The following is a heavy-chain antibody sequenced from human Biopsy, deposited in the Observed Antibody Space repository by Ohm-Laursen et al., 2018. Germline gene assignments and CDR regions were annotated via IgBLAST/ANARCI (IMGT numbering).Heavy chain of an antibody. CDR2: NIPILGTG. CDR3: ATKLTGYFHH. D-gene: IGHD3-9*01. J-gene: IGHJ1*01. CDR1: EGTFSNYG. V-gene: IGHV1-69*06. Sequence: GASVKVSCKAPEGTFSNYGVNWVRQAPGQGLEWLGGNIPILGTGNYAQKFQDRVMVAADTSMSTATMELRSLRSDDTAVYYCATKLTGYFHHWGQGTLVVVSS.